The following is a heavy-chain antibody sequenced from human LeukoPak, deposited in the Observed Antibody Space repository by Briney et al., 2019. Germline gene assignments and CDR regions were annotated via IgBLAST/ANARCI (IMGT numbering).Heavy chain of an antibody. CDR3: AGVTDSSGYYDY. J-gene: IGHJ4*02. CDR2: INHSGST. Sequence: SETLSLTCALYGGSFSGYYWSWIRQPPGKGLEWIGEINHSGSTNYNPSLKSRVTISVDTSKNQFSLKLSSVTAADTAVYYCAGVTDSSGYYDYWGQGTLVTVSS. CDR1: GGSFSGYY. D-gene: IGHD3-22*01. V-gene: IGHV4-34*01.